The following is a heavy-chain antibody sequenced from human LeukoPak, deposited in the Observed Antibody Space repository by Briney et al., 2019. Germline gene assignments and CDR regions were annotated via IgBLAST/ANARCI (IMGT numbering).Heavy chain of an antibody. Sequence: GGYLRLSCVASGFDFTGFGMHWVRQAPGRGREWGTFIWYSGQLEYYLDSVRGRFTISRDNSRNTVYLQMNNLRPEDSGLYYCVKDHGGGGWYYLEHWGQGTLVTVSS. D-gene: IGHD2-15*01. CDR1: GFDFTGFG. CDR3: VKDHGGGGWYYLEH. CDR2: IWYSGQLE. J-gene: IGHJ4*02. V-gene: IGHV3-30*02.